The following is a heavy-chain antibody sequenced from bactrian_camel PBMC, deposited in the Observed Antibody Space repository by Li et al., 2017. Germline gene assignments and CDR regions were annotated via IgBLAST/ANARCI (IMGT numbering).Heavy chain of an antibody. CDR1: GFTFSAYD. CDR3: AAEGGVEVVAGYDY. CDR2: IRLDGSSS. D-gene: IGHD2*01. J-gene: IGHJ4*01. Sequence: DVQLVESGGGLVQPGGSLRLSCATSGFTFSAYDMSWVRQAPGKGLEWVSAIRLDGSSSHYADSVKGRLTISRDNAKNTLYLQMNSLKTEDTAVYYCAAEGGVEVVAGYDYWGQGTQVTVS. V-gene: IGHV3S40*01.